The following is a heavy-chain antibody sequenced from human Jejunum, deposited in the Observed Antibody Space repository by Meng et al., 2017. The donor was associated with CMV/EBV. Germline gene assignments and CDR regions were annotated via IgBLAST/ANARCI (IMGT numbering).Heavy chain of an antibody. V-gene: IGHV3-7*01. CDR2: IKQDGSEK. CDR1: GFVFSSYW. Sequence: CVASGFVFSSYWMSWVRQAPGKGLEWVANIKQDGSEKYYADSVKGRFTISRDNAKNSLFLQMNSLRVENTAVYYCATVNGHAFDIWGQGTRVTVSS. CDR3: ATVNGHAFDI. J-gene: IGHJ3*02. D-gene: IGHD2-8*01.